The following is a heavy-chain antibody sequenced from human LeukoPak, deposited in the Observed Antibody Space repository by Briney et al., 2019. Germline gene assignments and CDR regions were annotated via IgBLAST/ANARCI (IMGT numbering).Heavy chain of an antibody. CDR2: ISGSGGST. V-gene: IGHV3-23*01. D-gene: IGHD3-9*01. J-gene: IGHJ5*02. CDR1: GFTFSSYG. CDR3: AKDYSLRYFGGSNWFDP. Sequence: PGGSLRLSCAASGFTFSSYGMSWVRQAPGKGLEWVSAISGSGGSTYYADSVKGRFTISRDNSKNTLYLQMNSLRAEDTAVYYCAKDYSLRYFGGSNWFDPWGQGTLVTVSS.